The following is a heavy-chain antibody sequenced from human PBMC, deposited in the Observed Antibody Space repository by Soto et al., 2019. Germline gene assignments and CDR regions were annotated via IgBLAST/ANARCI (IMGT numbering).Heavy chain of an antibody. J-gene: IGHJ4*02. Sequence: WGSLRLSCAASGFTFNIYAMTWVRQAPGKGLEWVSAISRYGDITYYADSVEGRFSISRDNSKNTLYLQMNSLRAEDTAVYYCAKDRYLDHDSRGYLFDNWGQGTLVTVSS. CDR3: AKDRYLDHDSRGYLFDN. CDR2: ISRYGDIT. V-gene: IGHV3-23*01. D-gene: IGHD3-22*01. CDR1: GFTFNIYA.